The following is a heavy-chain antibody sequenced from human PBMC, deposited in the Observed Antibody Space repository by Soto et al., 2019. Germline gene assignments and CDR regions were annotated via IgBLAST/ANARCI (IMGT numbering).Heavy chain of an antibody. CDR2: IWYDGSNK. D-gene: IGHD2-15*01. Sequence: GGSLRLSCAASGFTFSSYGMHWVRQAPGKGLEWVAVIWYDGSNKYYADSVKGRFTISRDNSKNTLYLQMNSLRAEDTAVYYCARPYCSGGSCYYYFDYWGQGTLVTVSS. J-gene: IGHJ4*02. CDR1: GFTFSSYG. CDR3: ARPYCSGGSCYYYFDY. V-gene: IGHV3-33*01.